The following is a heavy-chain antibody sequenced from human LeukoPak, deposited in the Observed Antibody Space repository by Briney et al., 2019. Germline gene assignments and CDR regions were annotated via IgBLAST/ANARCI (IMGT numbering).Heavy chain of an antibody. D-gene: IGHD4-11*01. V-gene: IGHV1-69*01. CDR1: GGTFSSYA. CDR3: ARLTPTVTHLGVPDC. J-gene: IGHJ4*02. CDR2: IIPIFGTA. Sequence: SVKVSCKASGGTFSSYAISWVRQAPGQGLEWMGGIIPIFGTANYAQKFQGRVTITADESTSTAYMELSSLRSEDTAVYYCARLTPTVTHLGVPDCWGQGTLVTVSS.